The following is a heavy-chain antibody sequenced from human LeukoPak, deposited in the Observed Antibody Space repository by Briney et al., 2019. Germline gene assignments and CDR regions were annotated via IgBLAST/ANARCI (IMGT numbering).Heavy chain of an antibody. CDR2: IIPIFGTA. CDR1: GGTFSSYA. D-gene: IGHD3-10*01. V-gene: IGHV1-69*05. CDR3: ARDRAWRSWFDP. Sequence: SVKVSCKASGGTFSSYAISWVRQAPGQGLEWMGGIIPIFGTANYAQKFQGRDTITTDESTSTAYMELSSLRSEDTAVYYCARDRAWRSWFDPWGQGTLVTVSS. J-gene: IGHJ5*02.